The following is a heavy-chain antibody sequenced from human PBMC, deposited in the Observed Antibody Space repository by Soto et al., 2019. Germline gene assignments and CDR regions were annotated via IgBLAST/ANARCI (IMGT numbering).Heavy chain of an antibody. CDR1: GYTFTSYG. D-gene: IGHD3-10*01. Sequence: ASVKVSCKASGYTFTSYGISWVRQAPGQGLEWMGWISAYNGNTNYAQKLQGRVTMTTDTSTSTAYMELRSLRSDDTAVYYCARLWFGELLPAYYYYYMDVWGKGTTVTVSS. CDR2: ISAYNGNT. J-gene: IGHJ6*03. CDR3: ARLWFGELLPAYYYYYMDV. V-gene: IGHV1-18*01.